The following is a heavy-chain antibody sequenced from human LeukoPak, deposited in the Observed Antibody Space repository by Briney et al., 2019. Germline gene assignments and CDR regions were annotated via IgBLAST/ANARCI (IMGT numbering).Heavy chain of an antibody. V-gene: IGHV1-69*05. CDR1: GGTFSSYA. CDR3: ARYSSGWYKRTGAFDI. CDR2: IIPIFGTA. J-gene: IGHJ3*02. Sequence: SVKVSCKASGGTFSSYAISWVRQAPGQGLEWMGGIIPIFGTANYAQKFQGRVTITTDESTSTAYMELSSLRPEDTAVYYCARYSSGWYKRTGAFDIWGQGTMVTVSS. D-gene: IGHD6-19*01.